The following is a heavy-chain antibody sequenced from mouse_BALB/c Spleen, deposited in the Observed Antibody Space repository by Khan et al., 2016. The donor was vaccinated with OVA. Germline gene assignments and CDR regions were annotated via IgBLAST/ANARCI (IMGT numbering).Heavy chain of an antibody. V-gene: IGHV1S136*01. CDR1: GYRFTSYI. J-gene: IGHJ2*01. CDR3: ARGNWQSYYFDY. Sequence: VQLQESGPELVKPGTSVKMSCKASGYRFTSYIIHWVKQTPGQGLEWIGYINPYNGATKYNENFTGKVTFTSDKSSNTAYMELSSLTSEDSAVYYCARGNWQSYYFDYWGQGTTLTVSS. CDR2: INPYNGAT. D-gene: IGHD4-1*01.